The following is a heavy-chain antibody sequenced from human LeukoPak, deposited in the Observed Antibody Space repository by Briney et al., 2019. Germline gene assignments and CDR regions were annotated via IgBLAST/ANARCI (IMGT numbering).Heavy chain of an antibody. J-gene: IGHJ5*02. D-gene: IGHD6-13*01. Sequence: ASVTVSFKASGYTFTVYYMHWVRQAPGQGLEWMGWINPNSGGTNYSQKFQGWVTMTRDTSISTAYMELSRLRSDDTAVYYWARDQRPHRGSDSSSWYAEGYNWFDPWGQGTLVTVSS. CDR1: GYTFTVYY. V-gene: IGHV1-2*04. CDR2: INPNSGGT. CDR3: ARDQRPHRGSDSSSWYAEGYNWFDP.